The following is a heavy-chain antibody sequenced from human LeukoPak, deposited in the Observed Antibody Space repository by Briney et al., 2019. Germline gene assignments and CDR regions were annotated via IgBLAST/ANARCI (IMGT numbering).Heavy chain of an antibody. CDR3: ARTDHLDWFDP. V-gene: IGHV4-59*01. CDR2: IYYSGST. D-gene: IGHD3-16*01. J-gene: IGHJ5*02. CDR1: GGSISSYY. Sequence: PSETLSLTCTVSGGSISSYYWSWIRQLPGKGLEWIGYIYYSGSTNYNPSLKSRVTISVDTSKNQFSLKLSSVTAADTAVYYCARTDHLDWFDPWGQGTLVTVSS.